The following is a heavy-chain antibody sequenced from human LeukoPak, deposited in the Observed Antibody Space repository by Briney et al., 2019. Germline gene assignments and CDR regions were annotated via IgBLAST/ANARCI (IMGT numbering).Heavy chain of an antibody. CDR3: ARELTAVAGTLGGY. Sequence: ASVKVSCKASGYTFTGYYMHWVRQAPGQGLEWMGWINPNSGGTNYAQKFQGRVTMTRDTSISTAYMELSRLRSDDTAVYYCARELTAVAGTLGGYWGQGTLVTVSS. CDR1: GYTFTGYY. CDR2: INPNSGGT. J-gene: IGHJ4*02. V-gene: IGHV1-2*02. D-gene: IGHD6-19*01.